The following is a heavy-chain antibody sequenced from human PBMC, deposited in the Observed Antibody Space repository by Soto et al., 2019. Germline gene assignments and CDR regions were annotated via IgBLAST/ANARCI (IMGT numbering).Heavy chain of an antibody. J-gene: IGHJ4*02. CDR1: GYTFTSYG. V-gene: IGHV1-18*01. CDR2: ISVYNGNT. Sequence: QVQLVQSGTEVKKPGASVKVSCKASGYTFTSYGISWVRQAPGQGLEWMGWISVYNGNTNYAQKLQGRVTMTTDTSTSTAYMELRSLRSDDTAVYYCARAGYYDSSGSFSLPIYWGQGTLVTVSS. D-gene: IGHD3-22*01. CDR3: ARAGYYDSSGSFSLPIY.